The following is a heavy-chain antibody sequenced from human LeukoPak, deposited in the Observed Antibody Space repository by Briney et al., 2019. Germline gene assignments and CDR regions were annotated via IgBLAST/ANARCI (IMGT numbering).Heavy chain of an antibody. J-gene: IGHJ6*02. Sequence: GGSLRLSCAASGFTFSSYDMHWVRQVTGKGLGWVSGIGTAGDAHYPGSVKGRFTISREDAKNSLYLQMNSLRAGDTAVYFCARGQGSGSYPYYYYGMDVWGQGTTVTVSS. V-gene: IGHV3-13*01. CDR2: IGTAGDA. D-gene: IGHD1-26*01. CDR3: ARGQGSGSYPYYYYGMDV. CDR1: GFTFSSYD.